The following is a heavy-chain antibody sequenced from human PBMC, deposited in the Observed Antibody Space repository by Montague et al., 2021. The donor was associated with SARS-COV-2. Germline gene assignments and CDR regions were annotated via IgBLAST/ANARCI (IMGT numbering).Heavy chain of an antibody. J-gene: IGHJ6*02. Sequence: PALVKPTQTLTLTCTFSGFSLTTSGVGVGWIRQPPGKALEWLALIYWDDDKYYNTSLKTRLTISKDTSKNQVVLTMTNMDPVDTATYYCARDYIAAAGIYYYYYGMDVWSQGTTVTVSS. CDR3: ARDYIAAAGIYYYYYGMDV. V-gene: IGHV2-70*01. D-gene: IGHD6-13*01. CDR1: GFSLTTSGVG. CDR2: IYWDDDK.